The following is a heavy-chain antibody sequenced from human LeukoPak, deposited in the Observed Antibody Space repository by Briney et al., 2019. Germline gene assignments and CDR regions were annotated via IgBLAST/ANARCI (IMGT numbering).Heavy chain of an antibody. CDR1: GFTFSSYS. D-gene: IGHD6-13*01. J-gene: IGHJ4*02. CDR2: ISSSSSYI. CDR3: ARDRAAAGSSYFDY. Sequence: GGSLRLSCAASGFTFSSYSMNWVRQAPGKGLEWVSSISSSSSYIYYADSVKGRFTISRDNAKNSLYLQMNSLRAEDTAVYYCARDRAAAGSSYFDYWGQGTLVTASS. V-gene: IGHV3-21*01.